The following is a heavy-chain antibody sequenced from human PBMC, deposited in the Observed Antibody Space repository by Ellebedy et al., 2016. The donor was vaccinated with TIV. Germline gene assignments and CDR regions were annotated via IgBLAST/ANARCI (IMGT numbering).Heavy chain of an antibody. J-gene: IGHJ6*02. V-gene: IGHV1-46*01. CDR3: AREGGAHYYYYGMDV. D-gene: IGHD1-26*01. Sequence: FQGRVTMTRDTSTSTVYMELSSLRSDDTAVYYCAREGGAHYYYYGMDVWGQGTSVTVSS.